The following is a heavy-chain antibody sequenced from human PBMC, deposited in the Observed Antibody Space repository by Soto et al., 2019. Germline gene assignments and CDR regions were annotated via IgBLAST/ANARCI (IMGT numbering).Heavy chain of an antibody. V-gene: IGHV3-23*01. J-gene: IGHJ4*02. CDR2: ISCCGGST. CDR1: GFNFEKFA. CDR3: AKADGEQWLIPHLDN. Sequence: EVQLLESGGGVVQPGGSLRLSCEASGFNFEKFAMGWVRQAPGEGLEWVSGISCCGGSTFYADSVKGRFSLARDDSKNTLSLQLNSLRVEDTAHYYCAKADGEQWLIPHLDNWGQGTLVTVS. D-gene: IGHD6-19*01.